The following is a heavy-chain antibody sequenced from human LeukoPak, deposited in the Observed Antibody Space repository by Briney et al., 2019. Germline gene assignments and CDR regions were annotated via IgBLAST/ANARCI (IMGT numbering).Heavy chain of an antibody. Sequence: PSETLSLTCTVSGYSISNNFYWAWIRQPAGKGLEWIGRIHSSETTIYSPSLKSRVTMSLDMAKKQFSLKVTSVTAADTAVYYCARVGYGGYGVLDYWGQGILVTVSS. V-gene: IGHV4-4*07. D-gene: IGHD4-17*01. J-gene: IGHJ4*02. CDR1: GYSISNNFY. CDR2: IHSSETT. CDR3: ARVGYGGYGVLDY.